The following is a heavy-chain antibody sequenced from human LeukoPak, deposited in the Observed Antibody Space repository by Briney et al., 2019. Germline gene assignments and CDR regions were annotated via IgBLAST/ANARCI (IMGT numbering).Heavy chain of an antibody. CDR2: ISGSGTTT. V-gene: IGHV3-23*01. CDR1: GFTFRNYA. D-gene: IGHD2-2*01. Sequence: GGSLRLSCAASGFTFRNYAMTWVRQTPGKGLELVSVISGSGTTTYYADSVKGRFTISRDNSNNTLYLQMNSLRAEDTALYYCAGRGSTSGSSPLDYWGQGNLVTVSS. J-gene: IGHJ4*02. CDR3: AGRGSTSGSSPLDY.